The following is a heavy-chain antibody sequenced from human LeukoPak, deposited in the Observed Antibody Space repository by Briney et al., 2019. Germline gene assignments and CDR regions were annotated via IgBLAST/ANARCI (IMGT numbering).Heavy chain of an antibody. Sequence: PGGPLRLSCEASGVTLSIYSKHCVPPAPGKALECGSYIRSSSTYIYYADSVKGRFTISRDNAKNSLYLKMSSLRAEDMGVYCCARDPRGYSSSWYYDDYWGGGTLVTVSS. V-gene: IGHV3-21*01. CDR2: IRSSSTYI. J-gene: IGHJ4*02. CDR3: ARDPRGYSSSWYYDDY. CDR1: GVTLSIYS. D-gene: IGHD6-13*01.